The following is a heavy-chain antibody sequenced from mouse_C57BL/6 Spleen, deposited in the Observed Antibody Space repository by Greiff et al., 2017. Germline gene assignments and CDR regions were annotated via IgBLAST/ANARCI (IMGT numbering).Heavy chain of an antibody. J-gene: IGHJ3*01. CDR2: IDPEDGET. D-gene: IGHD2-2*01. V-gene: IGHV14-2*01. CDR1: GFNIKDYY. Sequence: VQLKQSGAELVKPGASVKLSCTASGFNIKDYYMHWVKQRTEQGLEWIGRIDPEDGETKYAPKFQGKATITADTSSNTAYLQLSSLTSEDTAVYYCAREGGYDGVPFAYWGQGTLVTVSA. CDR3: AREGGYDGVPFAY.